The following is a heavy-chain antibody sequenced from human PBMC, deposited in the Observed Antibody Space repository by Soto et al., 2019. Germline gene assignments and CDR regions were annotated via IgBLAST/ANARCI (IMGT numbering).Heavy chain of an antibody. D-gene: IGHD3-22*01. V-gene: IGHV3-33*01. CDR1: GFTFSSYG. J-gene: IGHJ4*02. CDR2: IWYDGINK. Sequence: GGSLRLSCAASGFTFSSYGMHWVRQAPGKGLEWVAVIWYDGINKYYADSVKGRFTISRDNSKNTLYLQMNSLRAEDTAVYYCARDVYVDYYDSSGYYHPDYWGQGPLVTIS. CDR3: ARDVYVDYYDSSGYYHPDY.